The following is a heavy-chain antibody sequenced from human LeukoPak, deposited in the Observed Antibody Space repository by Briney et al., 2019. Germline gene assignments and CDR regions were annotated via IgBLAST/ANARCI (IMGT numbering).Heavy chain of an antibody. CDR2: ISCDGSNK. V-gene: IGHV3-30*18. J-gene: IGHJ4*02. CDR3: AKVRFTIFGVARPGDY. Sequence: GGSLRLSCAASGFTFSSYGMPWVRQAPGKGLEWVAVISCDGSNKYYADSVKGRFTISRDNSKNTLYLQMNSLRAEDTAVYYCAKVRFTIFGVARPGDYWGQGTLVPVSS. D-gene: IGHD3-3*01. CDR1: GFTFSSYG.